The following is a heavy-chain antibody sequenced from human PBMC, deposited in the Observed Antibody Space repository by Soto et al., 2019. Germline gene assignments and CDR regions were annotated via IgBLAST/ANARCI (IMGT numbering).Heavy chain of an antibody. J-gene: IGHJ4*02. CDR2: IYYSGST. CDR1: GGSISSGGYS. D-gene: IGHD3-10*01. V-gene: IGHV4-61*08. Sequence: SETLSLTCAVSGGSISSGGYSWNWIRQPPGKGLEWIGYIYYSGSTNYNPSLKSRVTISVDTSKNQFSLKLSSVTAADTAVYYCARAPRGNYGYPSYFDYWGQGTLVTVS. CDR3: ARAPRGNYGYPSYFDY.